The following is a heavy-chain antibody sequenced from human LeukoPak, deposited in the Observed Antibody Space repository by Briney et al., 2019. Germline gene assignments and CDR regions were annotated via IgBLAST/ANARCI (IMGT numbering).Heavy chain of an antibody. J-gene: IGHJ6*03. CDR1: GSTFGDYA. Sequence: PGGSLRLSCAASGSTFGDYAMSWVRQAPGKGLEWVGFIRTEDYDGATDYGASVKGRFTISRDDSKNIAYLQMNSLNTEDTGIYFCTRIFGYYYFYMDVWGKGTTVIVSS. CDR3: TRIFGYYYFYMDV. D-gene: IGHD3-16*01. V-gene: IGHV3-49*04. CDR2: IRTEDYDGAT.